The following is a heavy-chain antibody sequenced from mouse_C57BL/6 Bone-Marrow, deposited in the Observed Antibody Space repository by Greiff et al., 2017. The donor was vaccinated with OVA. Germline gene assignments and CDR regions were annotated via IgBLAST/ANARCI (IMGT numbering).Heavy chain of an antibody. CDR2: IRSKSNNYAT. CDR1: GFSFNTYA. D-gene: IGHD3-3*01. Sequence: EVMLVESGGGLVQPKGSLKLSCAASGFSFNTYAMNWVRQAPGKGLEWVARIRSKSNNYATYYADSVKDRFTISRDDSESMLYLQMNNLKTEDTAMYYCVRKRAYAMDYWGQGTSVTVSS. J-gene: IGHJ4*01. CDR3: VRKRAYAMDY. V-gene: IGHV10-1*01.